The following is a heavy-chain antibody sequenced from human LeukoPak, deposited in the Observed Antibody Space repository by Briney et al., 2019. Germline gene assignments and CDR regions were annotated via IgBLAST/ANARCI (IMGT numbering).Heavy chain of an antibody. CDR1: GFTFSSYS. CDR2: ISSSSSYI. D-gene: IGHD2-15*01. Sequence: KPGGSLRLSCAASGFTFSSYSMNWVRQAPGKGLEWVSSISSSSSYIYYADSVKGRFTISRDNAKNSLYLQMNSLRAEDTAVYYCARELVDACSGGSCYSPYYYYYMDVWGKGITVTVSS. J-gene: IGHJ6*03. CDR3: ARELVDACSGGSCYSPYYYYYMDV. V-gene: IGHV3-21*01.